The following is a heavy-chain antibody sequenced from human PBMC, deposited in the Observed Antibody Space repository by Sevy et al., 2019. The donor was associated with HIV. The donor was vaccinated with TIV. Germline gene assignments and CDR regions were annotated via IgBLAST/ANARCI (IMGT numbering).Heavy chain of an antibody. CDR3: ARVRSSSWPRPPYNWFDP. CDR2: IIPIFGTA. V-gene: IGHV1-69*06. Sequence: ASVKVSCKASGGTFSSYAISWVRQAPGQGLEWMGGIIPIFGTANYAQKFQGRVTITADKSTSTAYMELSGLRSEDTAVYYCARVRSSSWPRPPYNWFDPWGQGTLVTVSS. D-gene: IGHD6-13*01. CDR1: GGTFSSYA. J-gene: IGHJ5*02.